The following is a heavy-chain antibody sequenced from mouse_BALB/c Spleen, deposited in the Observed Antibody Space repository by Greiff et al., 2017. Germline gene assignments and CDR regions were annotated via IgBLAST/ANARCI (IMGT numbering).Heavy chain of an antibody. CDR1: GFTFSSYA. V-gene: IGHV5-6-5*01. Sequence: EVKLVESGGGLVKPGGSLKLSCAASGFTFSSYAMSWVRQTPEKRLEWVASISSGGSTYYPDSVKGRFTISRDNARNILYLQMSSLRSEDTAMYYCARGGLRREFAYWGQGTLVTVSA. CDR2: ISSGGST. CDR3: ARGGLRREFAY. D-gene: IGHD2-4*01. J-gene: IGHJ3*01.